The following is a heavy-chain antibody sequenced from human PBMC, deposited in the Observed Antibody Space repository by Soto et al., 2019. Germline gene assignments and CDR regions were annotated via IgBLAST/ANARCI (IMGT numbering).Heavy chain of an antibody. D-gene: IGHD6-13*01. CDR3: ARDSSSWSFGVSARFDY. CDR1: GGTFSSYA. CDR2: IIPIFGTA. Sequence: SSVKVSCKASGGTFSSYAISWVLQAPGEGLEWMGGIIPIFGTANYAQKFQGRVTITADKSTSTAYMELSSLRSEDTDVYYCARDSSSWSFGVSARFDYWGKGNLFTVAS. J-gene: IGHJ4*02. V-gene: IGHV1-69*06.